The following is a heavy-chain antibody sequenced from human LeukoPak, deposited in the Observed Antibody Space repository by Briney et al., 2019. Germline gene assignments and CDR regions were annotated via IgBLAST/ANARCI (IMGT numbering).Heavy chain of an antibody. Sequence: ASVKVSCKASGYSFTNYDINWVRQAPGQGLEWLGWMNPNSGNTAYAQEFQGRVTITRDTSINTAYMELSSLRSEDTAVYSCARGRSYDFWSDPSTFDFWGQGTLVTVSS. CDR2: MNPNSGNT. D-gene: IGHD3-3*01. CDR3: ARGRSYDFWSDPSTFDF. V-gene: IGHV1-8*03. CDR1: GYSFTNYD. J-gene: IGHJ4*02.